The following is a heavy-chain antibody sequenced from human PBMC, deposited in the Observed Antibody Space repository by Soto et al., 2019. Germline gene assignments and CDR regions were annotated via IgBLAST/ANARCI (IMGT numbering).Heavy chain of an antibody. CDR2: MNPNSGNT. V-gene: IGHV1-8*01. CDR3: PRGQGGGWQAFDS. J-gene: IGHJ4*02. D-gene: IGHD6-19*01. Sequence: QVQLVQSGAEVKKPGASVKVSCKASGYTFTSYDINWVRQATGQGLEWMGWMNPNSGNTGYAHKFQGRVTMTSTTSVSTAYMWRSSLRSESTAVYYCPRGQGGGWQAFDSWGQGPLVTVSS. CDR1: GYTFTSYD.